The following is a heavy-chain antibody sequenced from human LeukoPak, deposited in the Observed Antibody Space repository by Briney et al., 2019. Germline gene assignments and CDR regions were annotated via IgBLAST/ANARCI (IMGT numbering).Heavy chain of an antibody. D-gene: IGHD4-23*01. CDR1: GFTFSSYA. V-gene: IGHV3-30-3*01. Sequence: GGSLRLSCAASGFTFSSYAMHWVRQAPGKGLEWVAVISYDGSNKYYADSVKGRFTISRDNSKNTLYLQMNSLRAEDTAVYYCARDGGTTVVIFDYWGQGTLVTVSS. J-gene: IGHJ4*02. CDR2: ISYDGSNK. CDR3: ARDGGTTVVIFDY.